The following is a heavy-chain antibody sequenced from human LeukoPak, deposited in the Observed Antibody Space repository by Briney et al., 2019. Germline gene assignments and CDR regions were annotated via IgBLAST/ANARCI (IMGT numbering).Heavy chain of an antibody. CDR1: GGSISSSSYY. J-gene: IGHJ3*02. Sequence: PSETLSLTCTVSGGSISSSSYYWGWIRQPPGKGLEWIGSIYYSGSNYYNPSLKSRVTISVDTSKNQFSLKLSSVTAADTAVYYCARDRYYDSSGDAFDIWGQGTMVTVSS. CDR3: ARDRYYDSSGDAFDI. D-gene: IGHD3-22*01. CDR2: IYYSGSN. V-gene: IGHV4-39*02.